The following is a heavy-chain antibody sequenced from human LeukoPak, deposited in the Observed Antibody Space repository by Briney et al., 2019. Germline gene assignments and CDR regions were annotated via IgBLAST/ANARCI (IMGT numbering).Heavy chain of an antibody. D-gene: IGHD3-22*01. V-gene: IGHV4-61*02. Sequence: TLSLTCTVSGGSISSGSYYWSWIRQPAGKGLEWIGRIYTSGSTNYNPSLKSRVTISVDTSKNQFSLKLSSATAADTAVYYCARDLYDSSGYYGPYWFDPWGQGTLVTVSS. J-gene: IGHJ5*02. CDR1: GGSISSGSYY. CDR2: IYTSGST. CDR3: ARDLYDSSGYYGPYWFDP.